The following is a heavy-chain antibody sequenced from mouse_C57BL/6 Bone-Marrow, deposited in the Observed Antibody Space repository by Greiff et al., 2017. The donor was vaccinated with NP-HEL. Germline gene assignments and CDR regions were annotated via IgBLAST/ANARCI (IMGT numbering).Heavy chain of an antibody. CDR1: GYTFTSYW. CDR3: ARWGLLLYFDV. CDR2: INPSSGYT. V-gene: IGHV1-7*01. J-gene: IGHJ1*03. Sequence: QVQLKESGAELAKPGASVKLSCKASGYTFTSYWMHWVKQRPGQGLEWIGYINPSSGYTKYNQKFKDKATLTADKYSSTAYMQLSSLTYEDSAVYYCARWGLLLYFDVWGTGTTVTVSS.